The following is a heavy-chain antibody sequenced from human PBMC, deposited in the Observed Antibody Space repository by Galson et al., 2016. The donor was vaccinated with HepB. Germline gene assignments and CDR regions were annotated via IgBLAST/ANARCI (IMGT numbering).Heavy chain of an antibody. Sequence: SLRLSCAASGFTFSTYSMSWVRQAPGKGLEWVANIKQDGSETYYMDSVKGRFTISRDNAKNSLYLQMNSLTAEDTAVYFCAREEDFIMIPSAMGGYFDLWGRGTLVTVSS. CDR2: IKQDGSET. CDR3: AREEDFIMIPSAMGGYFDL. CDR1: GFTFSTYS. D-gene: IGHD2-2*01. J-gene: IGHJ2*01. V-gene: IGHV3-7*03.